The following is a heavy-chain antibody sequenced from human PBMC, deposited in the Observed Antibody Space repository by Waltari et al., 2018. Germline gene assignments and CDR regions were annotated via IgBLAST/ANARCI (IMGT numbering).Heavy chain of an antibody. J-gene: IGHJ3*02. D-gene: IGHD3-16*01. CDR3: ARDSARNYDYISGGHAFDI. CDR1: GCSFRTFN. Sequence: EVQLVESGGGLVKPGGSLRLPCAASGCSFRTFNINWVRQAPGKGLEWVSSISSTSSNRNYADQGKGRLTISRDNANNSLYLQMSSLRAEDTAIYYCARDSARNYDYISGGHAFDIWGQGTMITVSS. V-gene: IGHV3-21*02. CDR2: ISSTSSNR.